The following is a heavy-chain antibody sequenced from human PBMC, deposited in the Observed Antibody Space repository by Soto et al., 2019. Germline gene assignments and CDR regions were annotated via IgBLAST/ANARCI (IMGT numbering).Heavy chain of an antibody. CDR2: IFSSGST. J-gene: IGHJ4*02. D-gene: IGHD5-12*01. Sequence: SETLSLTCTVSGGSINTFYWSWVRQPAGKGLEWIGRIFSSGSTSFNPSLESRVATSVDTSKNHFSLNLSSVTAADMAVYYCAREGSYSAYNFAHGIQLWSFDFWGQGALVTVSS. CDR1: GGSINTFY. V-gene: IGHV4-4*07. CDR3: AREGSYSAYNFAHGIQLWSFDF.